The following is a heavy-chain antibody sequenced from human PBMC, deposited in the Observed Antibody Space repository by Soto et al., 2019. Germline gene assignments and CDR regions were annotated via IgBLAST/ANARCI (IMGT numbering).Heavy chain of an antibody. CDR3: ARDPYPLAAMRVYYCYDMDV. Sequence: PGVSLRLPCAASGFTFRSYGMHWVRQAPCKGLEWIAVIGYDGGNKYYEVSVKGRFTIVRENSKNTLYLQMNSRRAEDTDVCYCARDPYPLAAMRVYYCYDMDVWGQGTTVTVS. D-gene: IGHD2-2*01. CDR2: IGYDGGNK. CDR1: GFTFRSYG. V-gene: IGHV3-33*01. J-gene: IGHJ6*01.